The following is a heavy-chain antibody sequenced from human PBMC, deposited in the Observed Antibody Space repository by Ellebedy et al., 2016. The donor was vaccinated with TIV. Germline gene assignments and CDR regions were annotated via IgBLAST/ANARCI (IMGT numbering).Heavy chain of an antibody. CDR1: GFTFSSYG. CDR2: IWYDGSNK. CDR3: ARVSTEANLVHGMDV. V-gene: IGHV3-33*01. J-gene: IGHJ6*02. Sequence: GESLKISCAASGFTFSSYGMHWVRQAPGKGLEWVAVIWYDGSNKYYADSVKGRFTISRDNAKNTVYLQMNSLRGEDTAVYYCARVSTEANLVHGMDVWGQGTTVTVSS. D-gene: IGHD4-17*01.